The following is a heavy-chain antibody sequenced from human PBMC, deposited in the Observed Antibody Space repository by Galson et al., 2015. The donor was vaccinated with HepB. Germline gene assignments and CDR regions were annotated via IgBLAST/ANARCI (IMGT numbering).Heavy chain of an antibody. CDR1: GYTFTSYA. V-gene: IGHV1-3*01. CDR2: INAGNGNT. Sequence: SVKVSCKASGYTFTSYAMHRVRQAPGQRLEWMGWINAGNGNTKYSQKFQGRVTITRDTSASTAYMELSSLRSEDTAVYYCARDRYSGYDGDYYFDYWGQGTLVTVSS. J-gene: IGHJ4*02. CDR3: ARDRYSGYDGDYYFDY. D-gene: IGHD5-12*01.